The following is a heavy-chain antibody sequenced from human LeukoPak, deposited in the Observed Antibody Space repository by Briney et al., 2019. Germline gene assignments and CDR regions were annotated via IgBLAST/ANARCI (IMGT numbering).Heavy chain of an antibody. CDR1: GGTFSSYA. Sequence: SVKVSCKASGGTFSSYAISRVRQAPGQGLEWMGGIIPIFGTANYAQKFQGRVTITTDESTSTAYMELSSLRSEDTAVYYCARDQGAAAGRRDYYYYYMDVWGKGTTVTVSS. V-gene: IGHV1-69*05. CDR3: ARDQGAAAGRRDYYYYYMDV. CDR2: IIPIFGTA. D-gene: IGHD6-13*01. J-gene: IGHJ6*03.